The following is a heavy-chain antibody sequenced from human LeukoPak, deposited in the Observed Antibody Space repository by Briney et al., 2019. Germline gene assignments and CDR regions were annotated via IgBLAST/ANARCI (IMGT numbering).Heavy chain of an antibody. D-gene: IGHD3-10*01. CDR1: GGSISSSSYY. J-gene: IGHJ5*02. V-gene: IGHV4-39*07. CDR3: ARGRYGSGSEFDP. CDR2: IYYSGST. Sequence: SETLSLTCTVSGGSISSSSYYWGWIRQPPGKGLEWIGSIYYSGSTYYNPSLKSRVTISVDTSKNQFSLKLSSVTAADTAVYYCARGRYGSGSEFDPWGQGTLVTVSS.